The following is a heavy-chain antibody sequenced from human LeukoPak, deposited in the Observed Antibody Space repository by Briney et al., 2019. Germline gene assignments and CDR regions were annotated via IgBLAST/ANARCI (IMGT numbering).Heavy chain of an antibody. CDR2: LSGDGYST. CDR3: AKEQGNLLLLSRFDS. J-gene: IGHJ4*02. CDR1: GFTFSNYA. D-gene: IGHD4-23*01. Sequence: PGGSLTLPCAASGFTFSNYAMIWPRQATGKGLQWVSALSGDGYSTFYADSVKGRLTVSRDNSMNTMSLQMNRLRVEDTAVYYCAKEQGNLLLLSRFDSWGQGILVTVFS. V-gene: IGHV3-23*01.